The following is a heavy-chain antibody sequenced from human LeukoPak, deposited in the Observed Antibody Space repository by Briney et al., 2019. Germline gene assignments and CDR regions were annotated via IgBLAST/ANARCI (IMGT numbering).Heavy chain of an antibody. CDR3: ARDTTSSYSSGWYENWFDP. CDR1: GYTFTSYD. Sequence: PGASVKVSCKASGYTFTSYDINWVRQATGQGLEWMGWMNPNSGGTNYAQKFQGRVTMTRDTSISTAYMELSRLRSDDTAVYYCARDTTSSYSSGWYENWFDPWGQGTLVTVSS. CDR2: MNPNSGGT. J-gene: IGHJ5*02. V-gene: IGHV1-2*02. D-gene: IGHD6-19*01.